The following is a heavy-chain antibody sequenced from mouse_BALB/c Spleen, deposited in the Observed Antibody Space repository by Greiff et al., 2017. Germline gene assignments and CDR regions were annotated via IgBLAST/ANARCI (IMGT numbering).Heavy chain of an antibody. CDR1: GYTFTSYW. V-gene: IGHV1-69*02. D-gene: IGHD3-1*01. Sequence: VQLQQPGAELVRPGASVKLSCKASGYTFTSYWINWVKQRPGQGLEWIGNIYPSDSYTNYNQKFKDKATLTVDKSSSTAYMQLSSPTSEDSAVYYCTKGLREYFDVWGAGTTVTVSS. J-gene: IGHJ1*01. CDR2: IYPSDSYT. CDR3: TKGLREYFDV.